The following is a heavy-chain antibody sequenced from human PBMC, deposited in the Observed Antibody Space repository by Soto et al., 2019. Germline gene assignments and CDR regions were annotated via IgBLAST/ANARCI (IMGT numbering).Heavy chain of an antibody. D-gene: IGHD3-10*01. CDR1: GYTFISHP. Sequence: ASVKVSCKASGYTFISHPIHWVRQAPGQRLEWMGWINAGNGNTKYSQKFQGRVTITGDTSASTAYMELSRLRSEDTALYYCARGILLWFGTDNFCFDPWGPGTLVTVSS. CDR2: INAGNGNT. V-gene: IGHV1-3*01. J-gene: IGHJ5*02. CDR3: ARGILLWFGTDNFCFDP.